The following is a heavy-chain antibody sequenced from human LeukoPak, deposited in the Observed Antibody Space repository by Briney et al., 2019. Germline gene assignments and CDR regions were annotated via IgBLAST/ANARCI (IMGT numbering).Heavy chain of an antibody. CDR2: ISSFGISR. CDR1: DFSLSIYS. V-gene: IGHV3-74*01. D-gene: IGHD2-15*01. Sequence: PARCLSLSCAVSDFSLSIYSTRWVRPAPGEGRVWVSRISSFGISRTYADSVTGRFTVSRDTARNPPFLQVDSLRAEGTAVYYCMRGTSRQNAYGSDAPYWGQGTLVIASS. J-gene: IGHJ4*02. CDR3: MRGTSRQNAYGSDAPY.